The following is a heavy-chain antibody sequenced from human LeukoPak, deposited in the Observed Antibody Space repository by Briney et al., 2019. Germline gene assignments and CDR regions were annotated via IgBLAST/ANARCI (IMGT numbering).Heavy chain of an antibody. J-gene: IGHJ4*02. CDR3: AAVSGSYTLLDC. Sequence: ASVKVSCKVSGYTLTELSMHWVRQASGKGLEWMGGIDPDDGETIYAPKFQGRVTMTEDTSTDTAYLVLSGLRSDDTAVYYCAAVSGSYTLLDCWGQGTPVTVSS. CDR2: IDPDDGET. CDR1: GYTLTELS. V-gene: IGHV1-24*01. D-gene: IGHD1-26*01.